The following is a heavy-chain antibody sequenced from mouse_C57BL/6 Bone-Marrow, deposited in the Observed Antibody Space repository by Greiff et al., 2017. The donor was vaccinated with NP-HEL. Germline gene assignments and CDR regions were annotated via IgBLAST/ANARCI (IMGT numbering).Heavy chain of an antibody. J-gene: IGHJ3*01. D-gene: IGHD1-1*01. Sequence: QVQLQQSGAELVKPGASVKLSCKASGYTFTEYTIHWVKQRSGQGLEWIGWFYPGSGSIKYNEKFKDKATLTADKPSSTVYMELSRLTSEDSAVYFCARHEEKSPPHYYGSSYGFAYWGQGTLVTVSA. CDR1: GYTFTEYT. V-gene: IGHV1-62-2*01. CDR2: FYPGSGSI. CDR3: ARHEEKSPPHYYGSSYGFAY.